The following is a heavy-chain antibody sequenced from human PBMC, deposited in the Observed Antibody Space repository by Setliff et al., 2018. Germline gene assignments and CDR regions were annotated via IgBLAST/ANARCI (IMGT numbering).Heavy chain of an antibody. CDR1: GYSISSGYY. Sequence: SQTLSLTCTVSGYSISSGYYWGWIRQSPGKGLEWIGNIYHSGTTYYNPSLESRVAISVDTSKNQFSLKVRSVTAADTAVFYCARENGVGYPGRGWFGPWGQGAQVTVSS. V-gene: IGHV4-38-2*02. CDR2: IYHSGTT. D-gene: IGHD1-26*01. CDR3: ARENGVGYPGRGWFGP. J-gene: IGHJ5*02.